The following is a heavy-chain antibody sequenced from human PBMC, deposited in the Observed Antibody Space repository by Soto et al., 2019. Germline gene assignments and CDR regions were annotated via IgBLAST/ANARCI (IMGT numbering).Heavy chain of an antibody. CDR2: MNPNSGNT. J-gene: IGHJ5*02. D-gene: IGHD2-15*01. V-gene: IGHV1-8*01. CDR3: ARVVVVRNWFDP. Sequence: ASVKVSCKASGYTFTSYDINWVRQATGQGLGWMGWMNPNSGNTGYAQKFQGRVTMTRNTSISTAYMELSSLRSEDTAVYYCARVVVVRNWFDPWGQGTLVTVSS. CDR1: GYTFTSYD.